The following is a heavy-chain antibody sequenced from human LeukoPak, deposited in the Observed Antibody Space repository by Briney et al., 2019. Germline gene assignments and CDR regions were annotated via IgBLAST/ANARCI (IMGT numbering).Heavy chain of an antibody. D-gene: IGHD6-19*01. Sequence: SETLSLTCTVSGGSISSSSYYWGWIRQPPGKGLEWIGSIYYSGSTYYNPSLKSRVTISVDTSKKQFSLKLSSVTAADTAVYYCARDRGGAVAGTFDYWGQGTLVTVSS. J-gene: IGHJ4*02. V-gene: IGHV4-39*07. CDR3: ARDRGGAVAGTFDY. CDR1: GGSISSSSYY. CDR2: IYYSGST.